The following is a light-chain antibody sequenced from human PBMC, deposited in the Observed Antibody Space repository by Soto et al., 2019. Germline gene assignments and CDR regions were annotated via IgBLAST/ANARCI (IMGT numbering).Light chain of an antibody. CDR3: QQLNSYPLT. Sequence: GDRVTITCRATQGISSYLAWYQQKPGKAPNLLIYAASSLQSGVPSRFSGSGSGTEFTLTISSLQPEDSETYYRQQLNSYPLTFGQGTRLEIK. J-gene: IGKJ5*01. CDR2: AAS. CDR1: QGISSY. V-gene: IGKV1-9*01.